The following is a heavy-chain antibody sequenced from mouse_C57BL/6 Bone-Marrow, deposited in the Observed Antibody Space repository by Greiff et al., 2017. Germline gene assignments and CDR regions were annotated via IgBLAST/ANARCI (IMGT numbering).Heavy chain of an antibody. CDR3: ARWDALAY. D-gene: IGHD4-1*01. V-gene: IGHV1-54*01. CDR2: INPGSGGT. J-gene: IGHJ2*01. Sequence: VQLLESGAELVRPGTSVKVSCKASGYAFTNYLIEWVKQRPGQGLEWIGVINPGSGGTNYNEKFKGKATLTADKSSSTAYMQLSSLTAEDSAVYFCARWDALAYWGQGTTLTVSS. CDR1: GYAFTNYL.